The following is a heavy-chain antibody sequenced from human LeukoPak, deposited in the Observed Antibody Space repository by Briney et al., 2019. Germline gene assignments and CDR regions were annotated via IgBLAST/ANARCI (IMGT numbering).Heavy chain of an antibody. CDR1: GFTFSSYA. Sequence: GGSLRLSCAASGFTFSSYAMSWVRQAPGKGLEWVSSVFGSGGSTYYADSVKGRFTISRDNSKNTLYLQMNTLRAEDTAVYYCAKVSRGYCRGGTCYYYYGVDVWGRGTTVTVSS. CDR2: VFGSGGST. J-gene: IGHJ6*02. V-gene: IGHV3-23*01. D-gene: IGHD2-15*01. CDR3: AKVSRGYCRGGTCYYYYGVDV.